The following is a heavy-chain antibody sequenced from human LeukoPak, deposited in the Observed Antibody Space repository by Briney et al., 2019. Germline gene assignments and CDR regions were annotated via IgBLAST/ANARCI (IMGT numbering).Heavy chain of an antibody. CDR3: AKVGSSGYYNDY. CDR2: ISYDGSNK. D-gene: IGHD3-22*01. CDR1: GFTFSSYA. Sequence: GRSLRLSCAASGFTFSSYAMHWVRQAPGKGLEWVAVISYDGSNKYYADSVKGRFTISRDNSKNMLYLQMNSLRAEDTAVYYCAKVGSSGYYNDYWGQGALVTVSS. J-gene: IGHJ4*02. V-gene: IGHV3-30*04.